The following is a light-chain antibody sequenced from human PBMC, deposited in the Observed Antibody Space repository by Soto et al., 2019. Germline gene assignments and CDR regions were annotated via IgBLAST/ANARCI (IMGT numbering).Light chain of an antibody. CDR2: GAS. V-gene: IGKV3-20*01. CDR1: QSISLNY. Sequence: EIVLTQSPGTLSLSPGERATLSCRASQSISLNYLAWYQQKPGQAPRLLISGASNMATGIPDRFSGSGSGTDFTLTVSRLEPDDFAVYYCQQYGSSPYTFGQGTKVESK. J-gene: IGKJ2*01. CDR3: QQYGSSPYT.